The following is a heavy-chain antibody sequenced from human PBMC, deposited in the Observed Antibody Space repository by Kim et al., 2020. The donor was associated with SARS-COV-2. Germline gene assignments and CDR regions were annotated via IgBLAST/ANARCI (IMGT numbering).Heavy chain of an antibody. CDR2: VSDGGGKT. CDR1: GFTFNNYP. V-gene: IGHV3-23*01. J-gene: IGHJ6*01. Sequence: GGSLRLSCVGSGFTFNNYPMSWVRQAPGKGLEWVSYVSDGGGKTFYADFVKGRFTISRDNSKNTVFLEMDDLRVDDTAIYYCAKERASVWVGAVYYG. D-gene: IGHD3-10*01. CDR3: AKERASVWVGAVYYG.